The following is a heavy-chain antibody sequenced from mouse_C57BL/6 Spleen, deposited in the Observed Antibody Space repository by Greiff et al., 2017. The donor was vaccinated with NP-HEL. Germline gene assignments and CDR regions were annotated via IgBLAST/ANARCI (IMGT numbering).Heavy chain of an antibody. CDR3: TTWYYGSSPAWFAY. CDR2: IDPENGDT. Sequence: VQLKQSGAELVRPGASVKLSCTASGFNIKDDYMHWVKQRPEQGLEWIGWIDPENGDTEYASKFQGKATITADTSSNTAYLQLSSLTSEDTAVYYCTTWYYGSSPAWFAYWGQGTLVTVSA. CDR1: GFNIKDDY. J-gene: IGHJ3*01. D-gene: IGHD1-1*01. V-gene: IGHV14-4*01.